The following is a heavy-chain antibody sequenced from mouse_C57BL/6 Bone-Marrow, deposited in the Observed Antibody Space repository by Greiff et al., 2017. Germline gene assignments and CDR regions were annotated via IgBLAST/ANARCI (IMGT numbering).Heavy chain of an antibody. CDR1: GFTFSSYA. Sequence: EVKVVESGGGLVKPGGSLKLSCAASGFTFSSYAMSWVRQTPEKRLEWVATISDGGSYTYYPDNVKGRFTISRDNAKNNLYMQMSQLKSEDTAMYYSARAGGYYVGYAMDYWGQGTSVTVSS. CDR3: ARAGGYYVGYAMDY. V-gene: IGHV5-4*03. J-gene: IGHJ4*01. D-gene: IGHD2-3*01. CDR2: ISDGGSYT.